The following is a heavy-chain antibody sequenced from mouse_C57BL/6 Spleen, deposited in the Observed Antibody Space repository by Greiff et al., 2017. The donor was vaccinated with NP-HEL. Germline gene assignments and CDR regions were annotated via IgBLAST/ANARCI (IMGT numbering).Heavy chain of an antibody. CDR2: ISSGSSTI. V-gene: IGHV5-17*01. CDR1: GFTFSDYG. CDR3: ARPRGYYFDY. J-gene: IGHJ2*01. Sequence: DVKLVESGGGLVKPGGSLKLSCAASGFTFSDYGMHWVRQAPEKGLEWVAYISSGSSTIYYADTVKGRFTISRDNAKNTLFLQMTSLRSEDTAMYYCARPRGYYFDYWGQGTTLTVSS.